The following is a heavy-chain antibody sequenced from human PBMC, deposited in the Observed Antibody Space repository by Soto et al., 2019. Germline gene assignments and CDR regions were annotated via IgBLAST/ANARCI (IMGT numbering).Heavy chain of an antibody. Sequence: TLSLTCPVSVASISCTNWWSWVGQPPGKGLKWIGEIYHSGSTNYNPSLKSRVTISVDKSKNHFSLKLSSVTAADTAVYYCARAIFGVATGVDGMDVWGQGTTVS. CDR2: IYHSGST. CDR1: VASISCTNW. J-gene: IGHJ6*02. CDR3: ARAIFGVATGVDGMDV. V-gene: IGHV4-4*02. D-gene: IGHD3-3*01.